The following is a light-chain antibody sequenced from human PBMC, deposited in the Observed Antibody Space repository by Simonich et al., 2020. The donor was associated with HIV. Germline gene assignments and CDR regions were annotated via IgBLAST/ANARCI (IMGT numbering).Light chain of an antibody. J-gene: IGLJ3*02. CDR1: SSDVGGYNY. CDR3: SSYTSSSTHWV. Sequence: QSALTQPASVSGSPGQSITISCTGTSSDVGGYNYGPWYQQHPGKAPKLMILDVSKRPSGVSNRFSGSKSGNTASLTISGLQAEDEADYYCSSYTSSSTHWVFGGGTKLTVL. V-gene: IGLV2-14*01. CDR2: DVS.